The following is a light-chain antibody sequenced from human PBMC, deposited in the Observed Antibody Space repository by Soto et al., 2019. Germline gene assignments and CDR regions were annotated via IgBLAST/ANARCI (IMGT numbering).Light chain of an antibody. J-gene: IGKJ5*01. CDR2: DAS. CDR1: QSVDIY. CDR3: QQRKNWPPLT. Sequence: ETVLTQSPATLSLSPGERATLSCRASQSVDIYLAWYQQKPGQPPRLLIYDASNRATGIPARFSGSGSGTDFTLTISSLGPDDFAVYYCQQRKNWPPLTFGQGTRLEIK. V-gene: IGKV3-11*01.